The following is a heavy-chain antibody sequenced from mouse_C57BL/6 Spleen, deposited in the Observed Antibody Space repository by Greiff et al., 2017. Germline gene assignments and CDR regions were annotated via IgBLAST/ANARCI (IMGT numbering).Heavy chain of an antibody. Sequence: QVQLQQPGTELVKPGASVKLSCKASGYTFTSYWMHWVKQRPGQGLEWIGNINPSNGGTNYNEKFKSKATLTVDKSSSTAYMQPSSLTSEDSAVYYGASARGPITTLVAGGYWYFDVWGTGTTVTVSS. J-gene: IGHJ1*03. V-gene: IGHV1-53*01. CDR3: ASARGPITTLVAGGYWYFDV. CDR1: GYTFTSYW. CDR2: INPSNGGT. D-gene: IGHD1-1*01.